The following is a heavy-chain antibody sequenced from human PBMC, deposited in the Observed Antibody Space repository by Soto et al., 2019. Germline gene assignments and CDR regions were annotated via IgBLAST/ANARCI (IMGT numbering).Heavy chain of an antibody. CDR1: GVSVTNAW. CDR3: ATGLDTGF. CDR2: IKSKTAGGTT. D-gene: IGHD5-18*01. V-gene: IGHV3-15*01. Sequence: EVQLVQSTGGLVKPGESLRLSCAASGVSVTNAWMNWVRQAPGKGLEWVGLIKSKTAGGTTHYAATVKGRFTISRDDSKNMLYLQMNSLKIEVTAVYYCATGLDTGFWGQGSLVTVSS. J-gene: IGHJ4*02.